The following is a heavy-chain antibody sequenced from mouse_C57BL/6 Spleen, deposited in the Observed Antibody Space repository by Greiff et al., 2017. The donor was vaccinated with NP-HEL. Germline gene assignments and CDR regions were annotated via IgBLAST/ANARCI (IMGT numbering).Heavy chain of an antibody. Sequence: EVKLQESGPGLVKPSQSLSLTCSVTGYSITSGYYWNWIRQFPGNKLEWMGYISYDGSNNSNPSLKNRISITRDTSKNQFFLKLNSVTTEDTATYYCASRWLLDYWGQGTTLTVSS. CDR3: ASRWLLDY. CDR1: GYSITSGYY. V-gene: IGHV3-6*01. J-gene: IGHJ2*01. CDR2: ISYDGSN. D-gene: IGHD2-3*01.